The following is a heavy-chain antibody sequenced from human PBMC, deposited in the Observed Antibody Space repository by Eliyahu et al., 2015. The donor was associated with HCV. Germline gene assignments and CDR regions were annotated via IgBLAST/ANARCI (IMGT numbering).Heavy chain of an antibody. J-gene: IGHJ4*02. CDR1: XYTFTSYY. D-gene: IGHD2-15*01. CDR2: INPSGGST. CDR3: ARDQVVVAATYSYFDY. V-gene: IGHV1-46*01. Sequence: QVQLVQSGAEVKKPGASVKVSCKASXYTFTSYYMHWVRXAPGXGLEWMGIINPSGGSTSYAQKFQGRVTMTRDTSTSTVYMELSSLRSEDTAVYYCARDQVVVAATYSYFDYWGQGTLVTVSS.